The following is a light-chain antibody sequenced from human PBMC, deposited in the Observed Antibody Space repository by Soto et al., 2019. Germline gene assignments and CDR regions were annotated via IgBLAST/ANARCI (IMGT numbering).Light chain of an antibody. J-gene: IGKJ5*01. CDR2: YST. CDR3: QQQNQWPTT. V-gene: IGKV3D-15*01. CDR1: QSAGNF. Sequence: EIVMTQSPATLSVSPGETASLSCRASQSAGNFLAWYQQKPGQAPRPLIYYSTTKATGHPARFRGKGSGTEFTLTINRPQSEDSAGYYLQQQNQWPTTFGQGARLEI.